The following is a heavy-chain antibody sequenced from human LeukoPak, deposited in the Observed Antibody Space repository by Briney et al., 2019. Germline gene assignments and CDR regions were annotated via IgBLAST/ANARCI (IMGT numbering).Heavy chain of an antibody. CDR2: IYHSGST. J-gene: IGHJ4*02. Sequence: SQTLSLTCAVSGGSISSGGYSWSWIRQPPGKGLEWIGYIYHSGSTYYNPSLKSRVTISVDRSKNQFSLKLSSVTAADTAVYYCASFDSSGSYYFDYWGQGTLVTVSS. CDR3: ASFDSSGSYYFDY. CDR1: GGSISSGGYS. D-gene: IGHD3-22*01. V-gene: IGHV4-30-2*01.